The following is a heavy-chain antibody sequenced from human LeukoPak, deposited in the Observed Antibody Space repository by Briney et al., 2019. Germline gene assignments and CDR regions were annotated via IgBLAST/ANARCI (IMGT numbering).Heavy chain of an antibody. D-gene: IGHD6-19*01. V-gene: IGHV3-20*04. CDR1: VFTFDDYG. CDR3: ARGPYSSGWYFDY. J-gene: IGHJ4*02. Sequence: GGSLRLSCAASVFTFDDYGMSWVRQAPGKGLKCVSGLDWNGGSTGYADSVKGRFTISRDNAKNSLYLQMNSLRAEDTAVYYCARGPYSSGWYFDYWGQGTLVTVSS. CDR2: LDWNGGST.